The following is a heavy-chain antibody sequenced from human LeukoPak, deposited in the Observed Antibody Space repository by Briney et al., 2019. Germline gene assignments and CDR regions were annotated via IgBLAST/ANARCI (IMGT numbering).Heavy chain of an antibody. J-gene: IGHJ4*02. CDR1: GYTFTGYY. V-gene: IGHV1-2*02. CDR2: INPNSGGT. D-gene: IGHD6-13*01. CDR3: ARADSSSGYYFDY. Sequence: ASVKVSCKASGYTFTGYYMHWVRHAPGQRLEWMGWINPNSGGTNYAQKFQGRVTMTRDTSISTAYMELSRLRSDDTAVYYCARADSSSGYYFDYWGQGTLVTSSS.